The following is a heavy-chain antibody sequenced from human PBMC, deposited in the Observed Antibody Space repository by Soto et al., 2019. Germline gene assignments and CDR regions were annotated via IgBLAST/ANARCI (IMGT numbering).Heavy chain of an antibody. CDR2: INPNSGGT. J-gene: IGHJ4*02. Sequence: WASVKVSCKASGYTFTGYYMHWVRQAPGQGLEWMGWINPNSGGTNYAQKFQGRVTMTRDTSISTAYMELSRLRSDDTAVYYCARLYYDSSGYYRKYYFDYWGQGTLVTVS. CDR1: GYTFTGYY. D-gene: IGHD3-22*01. CDR3: ARLYYDSSGYYRKYYFDY. V-gene: IGHV1-2*02.